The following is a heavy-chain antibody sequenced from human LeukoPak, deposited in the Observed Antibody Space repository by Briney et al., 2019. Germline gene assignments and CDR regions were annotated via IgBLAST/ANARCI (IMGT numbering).Heavy chain of an antibody. D-gene: IGHD2-2*01. CDR2: ISGYNGDT. CDR3: ARGLPAPKGLGIEY. V-gene: IGHV1-18*04. J-gene: IGHJ4*02. Sequence: ASVKVSCKASGYTFTGYYMHWVRQAPGQGLEWMGWISGYNGDTNYAQKFQDRVTMTTDTSTTTAYMELRSLRSDDTAVYYCARGLPAPKGLGIEYWGQGTLVTVSS. CDR1: GYTFTGYY.